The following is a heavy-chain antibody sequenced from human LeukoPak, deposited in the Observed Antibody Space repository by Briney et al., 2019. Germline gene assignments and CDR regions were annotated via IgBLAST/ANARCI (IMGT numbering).Heavy chain of an antibody. CDR3: AGTYYYDSSGPNYAFDI. Sequence: PSGTLSLTCAVSGGSISSSNWWSWVRQPPGKGLEWIGEIYHSGSTNYNPSLKSRVTISVDTSKNQFSLKLSSVTAADTAVYYCAGTYYYDSSGPNYAFDIWGQGTMVTVSS. CDR1: GGSISSSNW. D-gene: IGHD3-22*01. J-gene: IGHJ3*02. CDR2: IYHSGST. V-gene: IGHV4-4*02.